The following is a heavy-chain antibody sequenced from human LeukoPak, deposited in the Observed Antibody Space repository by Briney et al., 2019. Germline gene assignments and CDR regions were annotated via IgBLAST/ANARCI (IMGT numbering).Heavy chain of an antibody. D-gene: IGHD3-10*01. V-gene: IGHV4-4*07. Sequence: SETLSLTCTVSGGSISSYYLSWIRQSAGKGLEWIGRIYSRGTTYNPSLKDRVTMSADTSRNHVSLTLNSVTAADTAVYYCARDSGTTGEVKFDPWGQGTLVTVSS. CDR3: ARDSGTTGEVKFDP. CDR1: GGSISSYY. CDR2: IYSRGT. J-gene: IGHJ5*02.